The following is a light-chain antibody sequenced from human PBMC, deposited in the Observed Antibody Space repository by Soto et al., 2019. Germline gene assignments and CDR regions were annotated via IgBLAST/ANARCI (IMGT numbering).Light chain of an antibody. CDR2: EGS. CDR3: CSYAGSSPV. V-gene: IGLV2-23*01. J-gene: IGLJ2*01. CDR1: SSDVGSYNL. Sequence: QSALTQPASVSGSPGQSITISCTGTSSDVGSYNLVSRYQQHPGKAPKLMIYEGSKWPSGVSNRFSGSKSGNTASLTISGLQAEDEADYYCCSYAGSSPVFGGGTKLTVL.